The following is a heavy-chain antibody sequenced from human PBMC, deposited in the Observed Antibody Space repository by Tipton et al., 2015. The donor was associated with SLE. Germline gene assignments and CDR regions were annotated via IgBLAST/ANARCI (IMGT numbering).Heavy chain of an antibody. V-gene: IGHV4-39*07. CDR3: AKEKPGSGLDP. CDR1: GGSISSSSYY. Sequence: TLSLTCTVSGGSISSSSYYWGWIRQPPGKGLEWIGSIYYSESTFYNPSLKSRVTISLDTSKNQFSLKLSSVTAADTALYYCAKEKPGSGLDPWGQGTLVTVSS. CDR2: IYYSEST. D-gene: IGHD3-3*01. J-gene: IGHJ5*02.